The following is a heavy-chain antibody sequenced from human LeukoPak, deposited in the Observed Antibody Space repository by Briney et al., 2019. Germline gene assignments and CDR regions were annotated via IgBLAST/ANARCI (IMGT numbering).Heavy chain of an antibody. CDR2: INPNSGGT. CDR1: GYTFTAYY. J-gene: IGHJ4*02. D-gene: IGHD1-26*01. V-gene: IGHV1-2*06. Sequence: ASVKVSCKASGYTFTAYYMHWVRQAPGQGLEWMGRINPNSGGTNYAQKFQGRVTMTRDTSISTAYMDLSRLRSDDTAVYYCARGVAGAASDYWGQGTLVTVSS. CDR3: ARGVAGAASDY.